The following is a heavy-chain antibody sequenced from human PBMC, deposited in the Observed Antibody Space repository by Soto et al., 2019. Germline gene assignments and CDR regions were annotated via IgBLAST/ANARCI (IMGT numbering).Heavy chain of an antibody. CDR1: GFTFSSYW. D-gene: IGHD3-22*01. Sequence: GGSLRLSCAASGFTFSSYWMSWVRQAPGKGLEWVGRIRSKANSYATAYAASVKGRFTISRDDSKNTAYLQMNSLKTEDTAVYYCTRSVYDSSGYYYGMDVWGQGTTVTVSS. CDR3: TRSVYDSSGYYYGMDV. J-gene: IGHJ6*02. CDR2: IRSKANSYAT. V-gene: IGHV3-73*01.